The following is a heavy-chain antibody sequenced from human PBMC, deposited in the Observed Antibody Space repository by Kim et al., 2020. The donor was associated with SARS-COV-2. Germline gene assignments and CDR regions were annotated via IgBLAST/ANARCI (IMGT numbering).Heavy chain of an antibody. J-gene: IGHJ4*02. Sequence: ASVKVSCKASGYTFTSYAMHWVRQAPGQGLEWMGWINVGNGNTKYSQKFQGRVTITRDTSASTAYMVPSSLRSEDTAVYYCARSGSGSSILDDFDYWGQGTVVTVSS. V-gene: IGHV1-3*01. CDR1: GYTFTSYA. CDR2: INVGNGNT. D-gene: IGHD3-10*01. CDR3: ARSGSGSSILDDFDY.